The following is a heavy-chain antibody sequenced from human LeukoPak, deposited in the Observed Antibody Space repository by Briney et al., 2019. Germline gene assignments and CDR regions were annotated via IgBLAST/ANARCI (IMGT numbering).Heavy chain of an antibody. CDR2: IYYSGST. Sequence: SETLSLTCTVSGGSISSSSYYWGWIRQPPGKGLEWVGSIYYSGSTYYNPSLKSRVTISVDTSKSQFSLKLSSVTAADTAVYYCARASNTDTYYYDSSGYWVDYWGQGTLVTVSS. D-gene: IGHD3-22*01. CDR3: ARASNTDTYYYDSSGYWVDY. J-gene: IGHJ4*02. V-gene: IGHV4-39*07. CDR1: GGSISSSSYY.